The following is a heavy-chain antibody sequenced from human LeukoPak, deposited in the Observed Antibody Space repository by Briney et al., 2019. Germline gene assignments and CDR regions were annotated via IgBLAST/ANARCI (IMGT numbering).Heavy chain of an antibody. CDR2: IYPGDSDT. CDR3: ARQRPARYSSSWYADY. CDR1: GYSFTSYW. D-gene: IGHD6-13*01. J-gene: IGHJ4*02. Sequence: ESLKISCKGSGYSFTSYWIGWVRQMPGKGLEWMGIIYPGDSDTRYSPSFQGQVTISADKSISTAYLQWSSLKASDTAMYYCARQRPARYSSSWYADYWGQGTLVTVSS. V-gene: IGHV5-51*01.